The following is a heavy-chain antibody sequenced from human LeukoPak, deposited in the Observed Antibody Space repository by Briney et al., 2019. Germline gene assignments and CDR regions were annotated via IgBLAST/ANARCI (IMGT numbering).Heavy chain of an antibody. CDR2: SYTSGTT. Sequence: PSETLSLTCSVTGGSISKYYWSWIRQPPGKGLEWIGYSYTSGTTNYNPSLKSRVTISVDTSKNQFSLKLSSVTAAGTAVYYCARHLKYYDSSPEFDPWGQGTLVTVSS. CDR3: ARHLKYYDSSPEFDP. CDR1: GGSISKYY. J-gene: IGHJ5*02. V-gene: IGHV4-4*09. D-gene: IGHD3-22*01.